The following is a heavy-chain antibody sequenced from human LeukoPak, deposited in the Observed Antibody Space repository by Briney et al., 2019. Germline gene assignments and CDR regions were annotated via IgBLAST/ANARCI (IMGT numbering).Heavy chain of an antibody. CDR3: ARSPVAPTNWFDP. CDR1: GYSISSGYY. J-gene: IGHJ5*02. Sequence: PSETLSLTCTVSGYSISSGYYWGWIRQPPGKGLEWIGSIYHSGSTYYNPSLKSRVTISVDTSKNQFSLKLSSVTAADTAVYYCARSPVAPTNWFDPWGQGTLVTVSS. V-gene: IGHV4-38-2*02. D-gene: IGHD2-15*01. CDR2: IYHSGST.